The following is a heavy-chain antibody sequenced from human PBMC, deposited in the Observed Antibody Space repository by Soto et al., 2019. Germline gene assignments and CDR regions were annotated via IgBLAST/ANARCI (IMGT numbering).Heavy chain of an antibody. D-gene: IGHD1-26*01. J-gene: IGHJ6*02. V-gene: IGHV1-2*02. CDR1: GYTFTGYY. CDR2: INPNSGDT. Sequence: ASVKVSCKASGYTFTGYYVHWVRQAPGQGLEWMGWINPNSGDTYLAQRFQGRVTMNRDTSIGTAYMELRGLTSDDTAEYYCAKGGAIVAAGTRVYLYNAMDVWGQGTAVTVYS. CDR3: AKGGAIVAAGTRVYLYNAMDV.